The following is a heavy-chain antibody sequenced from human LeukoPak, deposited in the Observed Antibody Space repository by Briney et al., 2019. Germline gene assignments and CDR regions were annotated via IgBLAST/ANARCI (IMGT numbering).Heavy chain of an antibody. CDR1: GGPFSGYY. V-gene: IGHV4-34*01. CDR3: ARGRASYDFWSGYLFDY. Sequence: SETLSLTCAVYGGPFSGYYWSWIRQSPGKGLEWIGEINHSGSTNYNPSLKGRVTISVDTSKNQFSLKLSSVTAADTAVYYCARGRASYDFWSGYLFDYWGQGTLVTVSS. J-gene: IGHJ4*02. CDR2: INHSGST. D-gene: IGHD3-3*01.